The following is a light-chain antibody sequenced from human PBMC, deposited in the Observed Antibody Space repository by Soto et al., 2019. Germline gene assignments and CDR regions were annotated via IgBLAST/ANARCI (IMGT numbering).Light chain of an antibody. CDR3: QQYGSSHS. V-gene: IGKV3-20*01. CDR2: GAS. J-gene: IGKJ1*01. CDR1: QSVSSSY. Sequence: EIVLTQSPGTLSLSPGERATLSCRASQSVSSSYLAWYQQKPGQAPRLLIYGASSRATGIPDRFSGSGSGTYVTHTLSRLEPEDFAVYYCQQYGSSHSFGQGTKVEIK.